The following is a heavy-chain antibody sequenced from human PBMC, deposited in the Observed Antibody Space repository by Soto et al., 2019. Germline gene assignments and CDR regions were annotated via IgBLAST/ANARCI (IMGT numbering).Heavy chain of an antibody. J-gene: IGHJ4*02. Sequence: SDTLSLTCTVSGGSIGSGGYYWSWILQHPGKGLEWIGYIYYSGSTYYNPSLKSRVTISVDTSKNQFSLKLSSVTSADTAVYYCARATIRCLEWVVNFDYWGQGTLVTVSS. CDR2: IYYSGST. D-gene: IGHD3-3*01. CDR3: ARATIRCLEWVVNFDY. V-gene: IGHV4-31*03. CDR1: GGSIGSGGYY.